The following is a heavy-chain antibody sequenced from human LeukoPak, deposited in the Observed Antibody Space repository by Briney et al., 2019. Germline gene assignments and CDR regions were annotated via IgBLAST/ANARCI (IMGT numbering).Heavy chain of an antibody. CDR1: GGSFSGYY. CDR3: ASVGYYDTSYYFDY. J-gene: IGHJ4*02. CDR2: INHSGST. D-gene: IGHD3-22*01. Sequence: SETLSLTCAVYGGSFSGYYWSWIRQPPGKGLEWIGEINHSGSTNYNPSLKSRVTISVDTSKNQFSLKLSSVTAADTAVYYCASVGYYDTSYYFDYWGQGTLVTVSS. V-gene: IGHV4-34*01.